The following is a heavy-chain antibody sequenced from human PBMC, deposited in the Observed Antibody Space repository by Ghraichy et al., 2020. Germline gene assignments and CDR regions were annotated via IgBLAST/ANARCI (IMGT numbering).Heavy chain of an antibody. CDR2: ITSSSRSI. J-gene: IGHJ6*02. Sequence: SCVGSGFSFSGYSMNWVRQSPGKGLEWVSYITSSSRSIFYADSVKGRFTISRDNAKNSLSLQMNSLRDEDTAVYYCARGSRVVRFYYYDGMDVWGQGTTVTVSS. D-gene: IGHD3-3*01. CDR3: ARGSRVVRFYYYDGMDV. V-gene: IGHV3-48*02. CDR1: GFSFSGYS.